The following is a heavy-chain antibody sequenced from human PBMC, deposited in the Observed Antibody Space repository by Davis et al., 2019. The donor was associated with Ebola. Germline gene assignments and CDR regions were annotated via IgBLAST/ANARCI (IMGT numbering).Heavy chain of an antibody. D-gene: IGHD6-19*01. J-gene: IGHJ6*02. CDR3: TTNGYSSGGYYYYGMDV. Sequence: GGSLRLSCAAPGFTFSNAWMNWVRQAPGKGLEWVGRIKSKTDGGPTDYAAPVKGRFTISRDDSKNTLYLQMNSQKTEDTAVYYCTTNGYSSGGYYYYGMDVWGQGTTVTVSS. CDR1: GFTFSNAW. CDR2: IKSKTDGGPT. V-gene: IGHV3-15*07.